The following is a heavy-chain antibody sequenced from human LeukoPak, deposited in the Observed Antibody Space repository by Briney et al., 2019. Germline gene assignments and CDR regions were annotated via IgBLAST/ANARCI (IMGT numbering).Heavy chain of an antibody. V-gene: IGHV1-2*06. J-gene: IGHJ4*02. Sequence: ASVKVSCKASGYTFTGYYMHWVRQAPGQGLEWMGRINPNSGGTNYAQRFEGRVTMTRDTSISTAYMELSRLRSDDTAVYYCAREMTTLTTPLGYWGQGTLVTVSS. CDR3: AREMTTLTTPLGY. CDR2: INPNSGGT. D-gene: IGHD4-17*01. CDR1: GYTFTGYY.